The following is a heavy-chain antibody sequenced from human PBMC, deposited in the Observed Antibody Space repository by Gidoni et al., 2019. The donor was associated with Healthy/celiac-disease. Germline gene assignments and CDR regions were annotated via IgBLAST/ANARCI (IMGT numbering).Heavy chain of an antibody. Sequence: QVQLQQWGAGLLKPSETLSLTCAVYGWSFSGYYWRWIRQPPGKGLELIWEINHSGINNYNPSLKSRVTISVDTSKNQFSLKLSSVTAADTAVYYCARGGGYSYGNLDYWGQGTLVTVSS. V-gene: IGHV4-34*01. CDR1: GWSFSGYY. J-gene: IGHJ4*02. D-gene: IGHD5-18*01. CDR2: INHSGIN. CDR3: ARGGGYSYGNLDY.